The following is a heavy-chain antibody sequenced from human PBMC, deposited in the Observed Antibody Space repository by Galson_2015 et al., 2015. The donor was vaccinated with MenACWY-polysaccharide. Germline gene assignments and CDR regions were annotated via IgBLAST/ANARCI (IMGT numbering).Heavy chain of an antibody. CDR1: GFTFSSFW. CDR2: ISGSGGTT. V-gene: IGHV3-23*01. Sequence: SLRLSCAASGFTFSSFWMSWVRQAPGKGLEWVSGISGSGGTTYYADSVKGRFTISRDNSKNTLYLQMNSLRSEDTAVYYCAKRMTTVGAFDIWGHGTMVTVSS. J-gene: IGHJ3*02. D-gene: IGHD4-23*01. CDR3: AKRMTTVGAFDI.